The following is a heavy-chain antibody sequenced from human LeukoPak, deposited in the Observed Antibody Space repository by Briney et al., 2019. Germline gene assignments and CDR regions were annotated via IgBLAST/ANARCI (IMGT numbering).Heavy chain of an antibody. CDR1: GYSFTSYG. CDR2: ICAYNGNT. D-gene: IGHD3-10*01. V-gene: IGHV1-18*01. J-gene: IGHJ4*02. CDR3: ARGYGSGSGFDY. Sequence: EASVKVSCKASGYSFTSYGISWVRQAPGQGLEWMGWICAYNGNTNYAQKLQGRVTMTTDTSTSTAYMELSSLRSEDTVVYYCARGYGSGSGFDYWGEGTLVTVSS.